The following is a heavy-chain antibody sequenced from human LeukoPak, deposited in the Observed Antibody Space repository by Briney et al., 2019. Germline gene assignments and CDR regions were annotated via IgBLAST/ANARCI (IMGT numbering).Heavy chain of an antibody. CDR1: GYTFTSYG. J-gene: IGHJ4*02. CDR2: ISAYNGNT. Sequence: ASVKVSCKASGYTFTSYGISWVRQAPGQGLEWMGWISAYNGNTNYAQKLQGRVTMTTDTSTSTAYMELRSLRSDDTAVYYYARVPFEDSSSWYGLVFYFDYWGQGTLVTVSS. CDR3: ARVPFEDSSSWYGLVFYFDY. V-gene: IGHV1-18*01. D-gene: IGHD6-13*01.